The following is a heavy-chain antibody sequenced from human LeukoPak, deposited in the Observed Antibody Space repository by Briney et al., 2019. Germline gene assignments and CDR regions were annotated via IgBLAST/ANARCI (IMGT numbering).Heavy chain of an antibody. V-gene: IGHV3-30*04. J-gene: IGHJ6*03. CDR2: ISYDGSNK. CDR1: GFTFSSYS. CDR3: AREYCSGGSCCRRSYYYSYYMDV. D-gene: IGHD2-15*01. Sequence: GGSLRLSCAASGFTFSSYSMHWVRQAPGKGLEWVAFISYDGSNKYYADSVKGRFTISRDNSKNTLYLQMNSLRAEDTAVYYCAREYCSGGSCCRRSYYYSYYMDVWGKGTMVTVSS.